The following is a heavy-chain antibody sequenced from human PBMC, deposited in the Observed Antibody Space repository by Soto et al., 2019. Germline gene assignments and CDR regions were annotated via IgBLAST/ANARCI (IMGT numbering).Heavy chain of an antibody. J-gene: IGHJ3*02. Sequence: EVQLLESGGGLVQPGGSLRLSCAASGFTFSSYAMSWVRQAPGKGLEWVSAISGSGGSTYYADSVKGRFTISRDNSKNTLYLQMNSLRAEDTAVYYCAKDPRVGSSSPEEAFDIWGQGTMVTVSS. V-gene: IGHV3-23*01. CDR2: ISGSGGST. CDR1: GFTFSSYA. CDR3: AKDPRVGSSSPEEAFDI. D-gene: IGHD6-6*01.